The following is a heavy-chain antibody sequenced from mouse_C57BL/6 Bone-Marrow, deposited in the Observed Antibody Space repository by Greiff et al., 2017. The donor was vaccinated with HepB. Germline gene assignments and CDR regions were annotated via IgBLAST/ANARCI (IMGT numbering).Heavy chain of an antibody. CDR3: TRGFYDGIPWFAY. CDR1: GFTFSSYA. J-gene: IGHJ3*01. D-gene: IGHD2-3*01. V-gene: IGHV5-9-1*02. CDR2: ISSGGDYI. Sequence: EVNLVESGEGLVKPGGSLKLSCAASGFTFSSYAMPWVRQTPEKRLEWVAYISSGGDYIYYADNVKGRFTISRDNARNTLYLQMSSLKSEDTAMYYCTRGFYDGIPWFAYWGQGTLVTVSA.